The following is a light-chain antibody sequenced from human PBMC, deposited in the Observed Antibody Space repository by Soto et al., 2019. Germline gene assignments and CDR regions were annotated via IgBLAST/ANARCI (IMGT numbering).Light chain of an antibody. CDR3: QQYDSWT. CDR2: GAS. Sequence: IGLTQYPGTLSLSPGERATLSCRASQSISSPYLAWYQQKPGQAPRLLIDGASRRATGIPDRFSGSGSGTDFTLTISRLEPEDFAVYYCQQYDSWTFGQGTKVDI. J-gene: IGKJ1*01. V-gene: IGKV3-20*01. CDR1: QSISSPY.